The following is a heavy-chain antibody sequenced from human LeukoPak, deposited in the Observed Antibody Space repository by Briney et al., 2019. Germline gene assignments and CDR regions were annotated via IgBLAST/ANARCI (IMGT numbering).Heavy chain of an antibody. Sequence: GGSLRLSCAASGFTFSSYSMNWVRQAPGKGLEWVSYISSSSNTIYYADSVKGRFTISRDNAKNSLYLQMNSLRAEDTAVYYCARAHTNRGFDYWGQGTLVTVSS. CDR2: ISSSSNTI. V-gene: IGHV3-48*01. J-gene: IGHJ4*02. CDR3: ARAHTNRGFDY. CDR1: GFTFSSYS. D-gene: IGHD3-10*01.